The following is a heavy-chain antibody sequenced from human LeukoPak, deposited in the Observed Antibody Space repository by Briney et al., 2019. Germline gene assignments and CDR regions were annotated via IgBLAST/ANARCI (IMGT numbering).Heavy chain of an antibody. CDR2: ISPSGRGA. J-gene: IGHJ4*02. Sequence: GASVKVSCKASGYTFTDYYIQWVRQAPGQGLEWMGWISPSGRGANSAQKFQGRVTMTRDTSISTAYMELSRLTSDDTAVHYCASQAASGYYFEYWGQGSLVTVSS. CDR3: ASQAASGYYFEY. V-gene: IGHV1-2*02. D-gene: IGHD3-9*01. CDR1: GYTFTDYY.